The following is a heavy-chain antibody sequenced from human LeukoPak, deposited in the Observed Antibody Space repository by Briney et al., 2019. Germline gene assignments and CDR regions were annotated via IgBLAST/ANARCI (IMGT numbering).Heavy chain of an antibody. Sequence: GGSRRLSCAASGFSFTTSWMAWVRQAPGKGLEWVANIKEDGTAKNYVVSARGRFTISRDNAKKSLFPQMNSLRGEDTAVYYCTRDSGYNAFDIWGQGTMVTVSS. D-gene: IGHD5-12*01. CDR2: IKEDGTAK. CDR3: TRDSGYNAFDI. V-gene: IGHV3-7*01. J-gene: IGHJ3*02. CDR1: GFSFTTSW.